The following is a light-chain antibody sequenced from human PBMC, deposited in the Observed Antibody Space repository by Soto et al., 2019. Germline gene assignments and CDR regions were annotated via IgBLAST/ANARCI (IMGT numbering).Light chain of an antibody. CDR2: GAS. V-gene: IGKV3-20*01. Sequence: EIVLTQSPGTLSLSPGERATLSCRASQSVSSSYLAWYQQKPGQAPRLLIYGASSRATGIPDRFSGSGSGXXXXXXXXXLEPEDFAVYYCQQYGSSPPTTFGGGTKVEIK. CDR3: QQYGSSPPTT. CDR1: QSVSSSY. J-gene: IGKJ4*01.